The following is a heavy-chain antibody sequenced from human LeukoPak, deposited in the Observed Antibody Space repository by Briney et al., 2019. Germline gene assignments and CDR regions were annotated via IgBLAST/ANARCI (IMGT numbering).Heavy chain of an antibody. J-gene: IGHJ4*02. CDR3: ARVLAVAGTCNDY. CDR2: INHSGST. D-gene: IGHD6-19*01. CDR1: GGSFSGYY. Sequence: SETPSLTCAVYGGSFSGYYWSWIPQPPEKGLEGIGEINHSGSTNYNPSLKSRVTISVDTSKHQFSLKLSSVTAADTAVYYCARVLAVAGTCNDYWGQGTLVTVSS. V-gene: IGHV4-34*01.